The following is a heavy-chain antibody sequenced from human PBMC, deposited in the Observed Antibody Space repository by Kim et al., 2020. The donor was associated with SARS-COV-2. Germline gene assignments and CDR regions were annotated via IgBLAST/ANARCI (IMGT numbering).Heavy chain of an antibody. D-gene: IGHD2-2*01. V-gene: IGHV4-39*07. Sequence: ETLSLTCTVSGASISSSSYYWGWIRQPPGKGLEWIGSIYYSGSTYYNPSLRSRVTISADTSKNQFYLKMSSVTAADTAVYYCARDPRDIVVVPAALTNWFDPWGQGTLVTVSS. CDR2: IYYSGST. CDR1: GASISSSSYY. J-gene: IGHJ5*02. CDR3: ARDPRDIVVVPAALTNWFDP.